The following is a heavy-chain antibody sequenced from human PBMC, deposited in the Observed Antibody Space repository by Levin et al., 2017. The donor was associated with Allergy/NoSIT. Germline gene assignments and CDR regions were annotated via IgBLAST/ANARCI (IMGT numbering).Heavy chain of an antibody. Sequence: GGSLRLSCAASGFTFDDYAMHWVRQAPGKGLEWVSGISWNSGSIGYADSVKGRFTISRDNAKNSLYLQMNSLRAEDTALYYCAKAHSSGWYEAYFQHWGQGTLVTVSS. V-gene: IGHV3-9*01. D-gene: IGHD6-19*01. CDR2: ISWNSGSI. CDR3: AKAHSSGWYEAYFQH. J-gene: IGHJ1*01. CDR1: GFTFDDYA.